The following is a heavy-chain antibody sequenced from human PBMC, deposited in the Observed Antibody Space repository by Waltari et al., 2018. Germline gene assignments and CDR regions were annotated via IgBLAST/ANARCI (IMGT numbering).Heavy chain of an antibody. V-gene: IGHV3-48*01. Sequence: EVQLVESGGGLVQPGGSLRLSCAASGFTFSSYSMNWVRQAPGKGLEWVSYISSSSSTIYYADSVKGRFTISRDNAKNSLYLQMNSLRAEDTAVYYCARLPYPTDSSRLSNWFDPWGQGTLVTVSS. CDR1: GFTFSSYS. D-gene: IGHD6-13*01. CDR3: ARLPYPTDSSRLSNWFDP. CDR2: ISSSSSTI. J-gene: IGHJ5*02.